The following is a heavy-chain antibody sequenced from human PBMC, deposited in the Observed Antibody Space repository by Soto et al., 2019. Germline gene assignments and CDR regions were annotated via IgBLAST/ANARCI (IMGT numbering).Heavy chain of an antibody. D-gene: IGHD2-21*02. V-gene: IGHV1-69*13. J-gene: IGHJ4*02. Sequence: ASVKVSCKASGGTFSSYAISWVRQAPGQGLEWMGGINPIFGTANYAQKFQGRVTITADESTSTAYMELSSLRSEDTAVYYCASNTVVTHFDYWGQGTLVTVSS. CDR3: ASNTVVTHFDY. CDR2: INPIFGTA. CDR1: GGTFSSYA.